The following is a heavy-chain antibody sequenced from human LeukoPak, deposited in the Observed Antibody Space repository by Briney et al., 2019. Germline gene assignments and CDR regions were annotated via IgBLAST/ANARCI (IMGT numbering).Heavy chain of an antibody. J-gene: IGHJ4*02. CDR1: GFPFSSHG. Sequence: GGSLRLSCAASGFPFSSHGMHWVRQAPGRGLEWVAVIWYDGSIKYYADSVKGRFTISKDNSKNTLYLQMNSLRAEDTAVYYCAKADEMNMDYWGQGTLVTVSS. D-gene: IGHD2/OR15-2a*01. CDR3: AKADEMNMDY. CDR2: IWYDGSIK. V-gene: IGHV3-33*06.